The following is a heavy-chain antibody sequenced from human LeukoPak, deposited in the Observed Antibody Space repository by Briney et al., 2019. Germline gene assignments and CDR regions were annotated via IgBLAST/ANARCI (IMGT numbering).Heavy chain of an antibody. D-gene: IGHD6-19*01. CDR2: IKQDGSEK. V-gene: IGHV3-7*03. Sequence: GGSLRLSCAASGFTFSSYWMSWVRQAPGKGLEWVANIKQDGSEKYYVDSVKGRFTISRDNAKNSLYLQMNSLRSDDTAVYYCARLSGWGGRGRAFDIWGQGTMVTVSS. CDR1: GFTFSSYW. CDR3: ARLSGWGGRGRAFDI. J-gene: IGHJ3*02.